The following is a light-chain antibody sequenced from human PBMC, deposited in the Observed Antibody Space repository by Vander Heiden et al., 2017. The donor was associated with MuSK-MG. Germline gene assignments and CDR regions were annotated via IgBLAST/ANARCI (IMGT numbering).Light chain of an antibody. V-gene: IGKV1-NL1*01. CDR3: QQYLTTPRT. CDR2: GGS. Sequence: IQMTQSPSSLSASVGDTVNVSCRASQVIRDALVWYQQRPGAAPKLLIYGGSKLQVGVPSRFRGSGSGADYTLTISDLQPEDFATYYCQQYLTTPRTFGQGTRVXIK. J-gene: IGKJ1*01. CDR1: QVIRDA.